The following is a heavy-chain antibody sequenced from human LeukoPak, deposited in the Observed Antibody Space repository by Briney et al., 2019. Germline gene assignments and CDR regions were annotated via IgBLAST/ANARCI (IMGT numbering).Heavy chain of an antibody. CDR1: GFTFSSYA. Sequence: PGGSLRLSCAASGFTFSSYAMHWVRQAPGKGLEYVSAISSNGGSTYYANSVKGRFTISRDNSKNTLYLQMGSLRAEDMAVYYCARISGGQHLATGFPDYWGQGTLVTVSS. CDR3: ARISGGQHLATGFPDY. D-gene: IGHD1-1*01. V-gene: IGHV3-64*01. J-gene: IGHJ4*02. CDR2: ISSNGGST.